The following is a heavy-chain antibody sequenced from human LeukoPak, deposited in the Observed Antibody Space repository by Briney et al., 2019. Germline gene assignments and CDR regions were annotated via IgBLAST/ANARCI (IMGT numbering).Heavy chain of an antibody. J-gene: IGHJ6*02. CDR3: ARDMSSTLHPPVFYGMDV. V-gene: IGHV3-30*04. Sequence: PGGSLRPSCAAPGFTFSGYAMHWVRQAPGKGLEWVAVISYDGSSKYHADSVKGRFTISRDNSKNTLYLQMNSLRAEDTAVYYCARDMSSTLHPPVFYGMDVWGQGATVTVSS. CDR2: ISYDGSSK. D-gene: IGHD1-26*01. CDR1: GFTFSGYA.